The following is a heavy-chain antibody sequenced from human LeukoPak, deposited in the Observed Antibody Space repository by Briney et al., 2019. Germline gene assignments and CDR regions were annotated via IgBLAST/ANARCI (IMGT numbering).Heavy chain of an antibody. CDR1: GYSISSGYY. CDR2: IYHSGST. V-gene: IGHV4-38-2*02. Sequence: PSETLSLTCTVSGYSISSGYYWGWIRQPPGKGLEWIGSIYHSGSTYYNPSLKSRVTISVDTSKNQFSLKLSSVTAADTAVYYCARVYDSSGYYYWFDPWGQGTLVTVSS. D-gene: IGHD3-22*01. CDR3: ARVYDSSGYYYWFDP. J-gene: IGHJ5*02.